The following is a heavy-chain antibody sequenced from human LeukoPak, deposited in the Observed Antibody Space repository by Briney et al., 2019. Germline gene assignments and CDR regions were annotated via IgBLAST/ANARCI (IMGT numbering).Heavy chain of an antibody. CDR2: IGAYAART. CDR1: GFDFSSYA. Sequence: PGGSLRLSCVASGFDFSSYAMTWVRQAPGRGLEWVSTIGAYAARTYYADSVKGRFTTSRENSKGTLSLQMNSLRAEDTALYYCAKDPLGGGSSLISWFDSWGQGVWVTVSS. D-gene: IGHD1-26*01. CDR3: AKDPLGGGSSLISWFDS. V-gene: IGHV3-23*01. J-gene: IGHJ5*01.